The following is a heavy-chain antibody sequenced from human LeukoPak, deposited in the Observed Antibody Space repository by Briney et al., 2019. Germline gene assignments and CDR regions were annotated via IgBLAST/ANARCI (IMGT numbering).Heavy chain of an antibody. Sequence: ASVKVSCKASGYTFTSYDINWVRQATGQELEWMGWMNPNSGNTGYAQKFQGRVTITRDTSASTAYMELSSLRSEDTAVYYCASGGDPRFYGSGSYYKGMGFDYWGQGTLVTVSS. CDR1: GYTFTSYD. D-gene: IGHD3-10*01. CDR2: MNPNSGNT. J-gene: IGHJ4*02. CDR3: ASGGDPRFYGSGSYYKGMGFDY. V-gene: IGHV1-8*01.